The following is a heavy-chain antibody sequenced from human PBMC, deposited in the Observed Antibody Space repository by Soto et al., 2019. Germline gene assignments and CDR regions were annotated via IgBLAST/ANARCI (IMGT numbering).Heavy chain of an antibody. Sequence: GASVKVSCKASGYTFTGYYMHWVRQAPGQGLEWMGWINPNSSGTNYAQKFQGWVTMTRDTSISTAYMELSRLRSDDTAVYYCARTHITMVRGVTNYYYYYGMDVWGQGTTVTVS. CDR2: INPNSSGT. D-gene: IGHD3-10*01. CDR3: ARTHITMVRGVTNYYYYYGMDV. CDR1: GYTFTGYY. V-gene: IGHV1-2*04. J-gene: IGHJ6*02.